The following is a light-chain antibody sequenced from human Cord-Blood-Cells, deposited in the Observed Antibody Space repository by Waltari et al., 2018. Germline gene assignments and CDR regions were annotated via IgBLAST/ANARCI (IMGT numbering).Light chain of an antibody. CDR2: AAS. J-gene: IGKJ2*01. CDR1: QSISSY. Sequence: DIQLTQPPSPLSASVGDRVTITCLASQSISSYLNWYQQKPGKAPKLLIYAASSLQSGVPYRFSGSGSGTDFTLTISSLQPEDFATYYCQQSYSTPYTFGQGTKLEIK. V-gene: IGKV1-39*01. CDR3: QQSYSTPYT.